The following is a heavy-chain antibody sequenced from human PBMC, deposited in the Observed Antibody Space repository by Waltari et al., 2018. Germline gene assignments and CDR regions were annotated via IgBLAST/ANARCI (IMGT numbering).Heavy chain of an antibody. CDR3: ARVVEGAMVDY. J-gene: IGHJ4*02. D-gene: IGHD1-26*01. V-gene: IGHV3-48*04. Sequence: EVQLVESGGGLVQPGGSLRLSCAASGFTFSSYSMNWVRQAPGKGLEWVEYISSSSSTIYYADSVKGRFTISRDNAKNSLYLQMNSLRAEDTAVYYCARVVEGAMVDYWGQGTLVTVSS. CDR2: ISSSSSTI. CDR1: GFTFSSYS.